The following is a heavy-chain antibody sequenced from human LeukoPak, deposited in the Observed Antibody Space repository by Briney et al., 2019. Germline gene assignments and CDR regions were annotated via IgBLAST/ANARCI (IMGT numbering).Heavy chain of an antibody. CDR2: TNPNSGGT. CDR3: ARASTYSSGWYSY. CDR1: GYTFTGYY. V-gene: IGHV1-2*02. J-gene: IGHJ4*02. Sequence: GASVKVSCKASGYTFTGYYMHWVRQAPGQGLEWMGWTNPNSGGTNYAQKFQGRVTMTRDTSISTAYMELSRLRSDDTAVYYCARASTYSSGWYSYWGQGTLVTVSP. D-gene: IGHD6-19*01.